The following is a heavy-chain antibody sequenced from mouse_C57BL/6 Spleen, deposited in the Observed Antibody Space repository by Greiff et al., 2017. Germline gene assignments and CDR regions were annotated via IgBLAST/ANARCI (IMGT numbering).Heavy chain of an antibody. CDR3: ARHIYYDYDWYFDV. D-gene: IGHD2-4*01. J-gene: IGHJ1*03. Sequence: QVQLQQPGAELVKPGASVKLSCKASGYTFTSYWMHWVKQRPGQGLEWIGMIHPNSGSTNYNEKLKSKATLTVDKSSSTAYMQLSSLSSEDSAVYCCARHIYYDYDWYFDVWGTGTPVTVSS. CDR2: IHPNSGST. CDR1: GYTFTSYW. V-gene: IGHV1-64*01.